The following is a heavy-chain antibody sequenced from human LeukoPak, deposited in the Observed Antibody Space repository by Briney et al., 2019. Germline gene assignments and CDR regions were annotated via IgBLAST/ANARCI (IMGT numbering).Heavy chain of an antibody. CDR2: IDPSDSYT. V-gene: IGHV5-10-1*01. Sequence: KTGESLKISCKGSGYSFTSYWITWVRQMPGKGLEWMGRIDPSDSYTNYSPSFQGHVTISADKSISTAYLQRSSLKASDTAMYYCASTPPRVTTTALDYWGQGTLVTVSS. J-gene: IGHJ4*02. D-gene: IGHD4-17*01. CDR3: ASTPPRVTTTALDY. CDR1: GYSFTSYW.